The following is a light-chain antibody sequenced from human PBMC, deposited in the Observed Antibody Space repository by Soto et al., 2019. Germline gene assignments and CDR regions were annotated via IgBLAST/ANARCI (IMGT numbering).Light chain of an antibody. CDR1: QSLSSRN. Sequence: ELVLTQSPGTLSLSPWERATLSCRASQSLSSRNLAWYQQQPGQAPRPLIYGVSSRATGIPDRFSGSGSGTDFTLTISRLEPEDFAVYYCQQYDSSPRTFGQGTKVDIK. V-gene: IGKV3-20*01. CDR3: QQYDSSPRT. J-gene: IGKJ1*01. CDR2: GVS.